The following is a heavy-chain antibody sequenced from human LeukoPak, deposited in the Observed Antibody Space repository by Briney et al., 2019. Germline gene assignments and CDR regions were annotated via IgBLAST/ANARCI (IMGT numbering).Heavy chain of an antibody. CDR3: ALLGYCSSTSCSPHFALDY. CDR2: IYPGESDT. D-gene: IGHD2-2*01. J-gene: IGHJ4*02. V-gene: IGHV5-51*01. CDR1: GYSFTSYW. Sequence: GESLKISRRGSGYSFTSYWIGWVRQMSGKGVEWIGIIYPGESDTRYSPSFQGQVIISADKSISNAYLQWSSLKASDTAMYYCALLGYCSSTSCSPHFALDYWGQGTLVTVSS.